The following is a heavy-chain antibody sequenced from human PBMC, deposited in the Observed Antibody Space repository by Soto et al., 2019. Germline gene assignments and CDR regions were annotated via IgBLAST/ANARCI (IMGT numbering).Heavy chain of an antibody. J-gene: IGHJ4*02. CDR1: GYTFTSYG. V-gene: IGHV1-18*01. CDR2: ISAYNGNT. CDR3: ARARSFLGPGPTREIDY. Sequence: GASVKVSCKASGYTFTSYGISWVRQAPGQGLEWMGWISAYNGNTNYAQKLQGRVTMTTDTSTSTAYMELRSLRSDDTAVYYCARARSFLGPGPTREIDYWGQGTLVTVSS. D-gene: IGHD1-26*01.